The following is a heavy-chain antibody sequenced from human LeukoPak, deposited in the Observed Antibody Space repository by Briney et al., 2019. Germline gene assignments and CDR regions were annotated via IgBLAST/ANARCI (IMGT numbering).Heavy chain of an antibody. CDR2: INQDGSDK. V-gene: IGHV3-7*01. CDR1: GGSISSSSYY. J-gene: IGHJ6*03. Sequence: ETLSLTCTVSGGSISSSSYYWGWIRQPPGKGLEWVANINQDGSDKYYVDSVKGRFTISRDNAKNSLYLQMNSLRAEDTAVYYCARLDRYCSSTSCRYYSYYYYMDVWGKGTTVTVSS. CDR3: ARLDRYCSSTSCRYYSYYYYMDV. D-gene: IGHD2-2*01.